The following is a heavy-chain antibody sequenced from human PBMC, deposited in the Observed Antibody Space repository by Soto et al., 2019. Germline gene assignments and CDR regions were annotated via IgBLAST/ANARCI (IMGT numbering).Heavy chain of an antibody. CDR3: ARVVPAARIAYYYGMDV. CDR2: IIPIFGTA. CDR1: GGTFSSYA. J-gene: IGHJ6*02. Sequence: QVQLVQSGAEVKKPGSSVKVSCKASGGTFSSYAISWVRQARGQGLEWMGGIIPIFGTANYAQKFQGRVTITADESTSTAYMELSSLRSEDTAVYYCARVVPAARIAYYYGMDVWGQGTTVAVSS. D-gene: IGHD2-2*01. V-gene: IGHV1-69*01.